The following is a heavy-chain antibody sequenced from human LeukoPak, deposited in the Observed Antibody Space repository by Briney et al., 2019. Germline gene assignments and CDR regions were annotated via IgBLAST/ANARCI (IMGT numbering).Heavy chain of an antibody. D-gene: IGHD2-21*02. J-gene: IGHJ5*02. CDR1: GGSISSYY. CDR3: ARGPVVVTAIRFYWFDP. Sequence: PSETLSLTCTVSGGSISSYYWSWIRQPPGKGLEWIGHIYYSGSTNYNPSLKSRVTISVDTSKNQFSLKLSSVTAADTAVYYCARGPVVVTAIRFYWFDPWGQGTLVTVSS. V-gene: IGHV4-59*01. CDR2: IYYSGST.